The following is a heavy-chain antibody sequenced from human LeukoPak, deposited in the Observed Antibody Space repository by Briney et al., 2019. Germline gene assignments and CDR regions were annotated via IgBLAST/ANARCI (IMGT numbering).Heavy chain of an antibody. CDR2: IWYDGSKK. CDR1: GFTFSSYG. Sequence: PGGSLRLSCAASGFTFSSYGMHWVRQAPGKGLEWVAVIWYDGSKKYYADSVKGRFTISRDNSKNTLYLQMNSLRAEDTAVYYCARDPGSSWYYYYYGMDVWGQGTTVTVSS. CDR3: ARDPGSSWYYYYYGMDV. J-gene: IGHJ6*02. D-gene: IGHD6-13*01. V-gene: IGHV3-33*01.